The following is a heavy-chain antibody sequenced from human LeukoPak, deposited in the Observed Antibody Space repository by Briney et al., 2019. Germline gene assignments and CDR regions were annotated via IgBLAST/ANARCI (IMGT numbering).Heavy chain of an antibody. CDR1: GFTLSSYG. Sequence: PGGSLRLSCVASGFTLSSYGMSWVRQAPGKGLEWVSGIGGGGGRTDYADSVEGRFTISRDNSKNTLYLQMNSLRAEDAALYYCAKDLSVYSENYFGSFDYWGQGVLVTVSS. CDR3: AKDLSVYSENYFGSFDY. J-gene: IGHJ4*02. V-gene: IGHV3-23*01. CDR2: IGGGGGRT. D-gene: IGHD2/OR15-2a*01.